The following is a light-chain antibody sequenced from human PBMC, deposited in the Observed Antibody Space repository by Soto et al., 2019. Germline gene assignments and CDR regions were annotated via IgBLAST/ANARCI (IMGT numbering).Light chain of an antibody. Sequence: QSVLTQPASVSGSPGQSITISCTGTSSDVGSYNLVSWYQQHPGKAPKLMIYGVNKRPSGVSNRFSGSKSGNTASLTISGLQAEDVADYYCCSYACIITFYVFGAGNKVTVL. CDR3: CSYACIITFYV. J-gene: IGLJ1*01. CDR1: SSDVGSYNL. V-gene: IGLV2-23*02. CDR2: GVN.